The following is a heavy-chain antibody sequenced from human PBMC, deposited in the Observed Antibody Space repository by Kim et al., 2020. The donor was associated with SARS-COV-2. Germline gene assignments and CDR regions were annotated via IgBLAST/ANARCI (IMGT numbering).Heavy chain of an antibody. D-gene: IGHD6-19*01. CDR1: GGSISSSSYY. Sequence: SETLSLTCTVSGGSISSSSYYWGWICQPPGKGLEWIGSIYYSGSTYYNPSLKSRVTISVDTSKNQFSLKLSSVTAADTAVYYCARPSGYSSGYGGPFDYWGQGTLVTVSS. CDR3: ARPSGYSSGYGGPFDY. V-gene: IGHV4-39*01. J-gene: IGHJ4*02. CDR2: IYYSGST.